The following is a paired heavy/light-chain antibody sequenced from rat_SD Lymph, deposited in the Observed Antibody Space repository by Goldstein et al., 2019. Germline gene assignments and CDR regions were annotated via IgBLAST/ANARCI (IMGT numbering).Heavy chain of an antibody. CDR3: AREVPGKDYFDY. CDR1: GFSLTSYN. D-gene: IGHD1-4*01. CDR2: IWTGGST. Sequence: QVQLKESGPGLVQPSQTLSLTCTVSGFSLTSYNVHWVRQPTGKGLEWMGVIWTGGSTDYNSALKSRLSISRDTSKSQVFLKMNSLQTEDIATYYCAREVPGKDYFDYWGQGVMVTVSS. V-gene: IGHV2-30*01. J-gene: IGHJ2*01.
Light chain of an antibody. V-gene: IGKV12S26*01. Sequence: DIQMTQSPASLSASLGETVTIQCQASEDIYSGLAWYQQKPGKSPQLLIYGASSLQDGVPSRFSGSGSGTQYSLKISSMQTEDEGVYFCQQGLKYPLTFGSGTKLEIK. CDR1: EDIYSG. CDR2: GAS. CDR3: QQGLKYPLT. J-gene: IGKJ5*01.